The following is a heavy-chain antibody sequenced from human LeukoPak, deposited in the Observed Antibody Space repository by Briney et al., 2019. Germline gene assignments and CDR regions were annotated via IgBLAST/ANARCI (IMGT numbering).Heavy chain of an antibody. CDR3: ARDEGLDTYYFDY. D-gene: IGHD3/OR15-3a*01. CDR1: GFTFSSYG. J-gene: IGHJ4*02. V-gene: IGHV3-33*01. CDR2: IWYDGSNK. Sequence: PGRSLRLSCAASGFTFSSYGMHWVRQAPGKGLEWVAVIWYDGSNKYYADSVKGRFTISRDNSKNTLYLQMNSLRAEDTAVYYCARDEGLDTYYFDYWGQGTLVTVSS.